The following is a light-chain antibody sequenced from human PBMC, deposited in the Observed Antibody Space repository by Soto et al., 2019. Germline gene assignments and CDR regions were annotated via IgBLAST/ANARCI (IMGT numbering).Light chain of an antibody. CDR2: DAS. CDR3: QQYNSYSWT. V-gene: IGKV1-5*01. Sequence: EIQITQYTSTLSASVGDRVTITCRASQRIISWLAWYQQRPGKAPKLLIYDASSLQSGVPSRFSGSGSGTEFTLTISSLQPDDFATYYCQQYNSYSWTFGQGTKVDI. J-gene: IGKJ1*01. CDR1: QRIISW.